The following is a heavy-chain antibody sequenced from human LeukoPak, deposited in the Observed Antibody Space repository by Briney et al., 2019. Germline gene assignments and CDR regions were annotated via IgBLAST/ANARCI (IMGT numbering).Heavy chain of an antibody. CDR1: GFTFSSYW. CDR2: IKQDGSEK. V-gene: IGHV3-7*01. Sequence: PGGSLRLSCAASGFTFSSYWMSWVRQAPGKGLEWVANIKQDGSEKYYVDSVKGRFTISRDNAKNSLYLQMNSLRAEDTAVYYCAKELRSITMIVVRVRGAFDIWGQGTMVTVSS. D-gene: IGHD3-22*01. CDR3: AKELRSITMIVVRVRGAFDI. J-gene: IGHJ3*02.